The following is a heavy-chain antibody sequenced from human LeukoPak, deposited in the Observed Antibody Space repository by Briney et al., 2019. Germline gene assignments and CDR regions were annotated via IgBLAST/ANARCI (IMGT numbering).Heavy chain of an antibody. CDR3: ARDSPIHYYDSSGYYSLDY. V-gene: IGHV1-69*05. D-gene: IGHD3-22*01. CDR2: IIPIFGTA. J-gene: IGHJ4*02. CDR1: GGTFISYA. Sequence: GSSVTVSCKASGGTFISYANSWVRQAHGQGLEWMGGIIPIFGTANYAQKFQGRVTITTDESTSTAYMELSSLRSEGTAVYYCARDSPIHYYDSSGYYSLDYWGQGTLVTVSS.